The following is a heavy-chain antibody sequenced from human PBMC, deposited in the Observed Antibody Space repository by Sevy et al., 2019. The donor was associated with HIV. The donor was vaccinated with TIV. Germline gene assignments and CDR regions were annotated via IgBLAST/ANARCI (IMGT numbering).Heavy chain of an antibody. D-gene: IGHD1-26*01. Sequence: GGSLRLSCAASGFTISKYSMSWVRQPQGQGLEWVSTLSFGCGEINHADSVKGRFTISRDNSKNSLYLQMNNLRAKDTAVYYCAKEGSTKHHYYWGQGTLVSVSS. CDR3: AKEGSTKHHYY. CDR2: LSFGCGEI. J-gene: IGHJ4*02. V-gene: IGHV3-23*01. CDR1: GFTISKYS.